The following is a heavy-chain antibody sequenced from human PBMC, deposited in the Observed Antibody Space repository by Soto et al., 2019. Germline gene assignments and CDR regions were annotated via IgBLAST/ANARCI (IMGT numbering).Heavy chain of an antibody. J-gene: IGHJ4*02. CDR1: GYTFSSFG. Sequence: ASVKVSCKTTGYTFSSFGVSWVRQAPGHGLEWVGWISSYNDDKKYAQKFQGRVTITKDTSTNTAYMELRSLTSDDTGVYYCARDLLRETWQTNYLDSWGQGTLVTVSS. CDR3: ARDLLRETWQTNYLDS. D-gene: IGHD2-15*01. CDR2: ISSYNDDK. V-gene: IGHV1-18*01.